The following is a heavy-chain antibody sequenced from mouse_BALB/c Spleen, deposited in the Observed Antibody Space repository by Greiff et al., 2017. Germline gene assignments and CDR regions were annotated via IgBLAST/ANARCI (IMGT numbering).Heavy chain of an antibody. CDR2: IYPGGGYT. CDR3: ARCGNYYYYAMDY. D-gene: IGHD2-1*01. J-gene: IGHJ4*01. CDR1: GYTFTNYW. V-gene: IGHV1-63*02. Sequence: QVQLQQPGAELVKPGASVKMSCKASGYTFTNYWLGWVKQRPGHGLEWIGDIYPGGGYTNYNEKFKGKATLTADTSSSTAYMQLSSLTSEDSAVYFCARCGNYYYYAMDYWGQGTSVTVSS.